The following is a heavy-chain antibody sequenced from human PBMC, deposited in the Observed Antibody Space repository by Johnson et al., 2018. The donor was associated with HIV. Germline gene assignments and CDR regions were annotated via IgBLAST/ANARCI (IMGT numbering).Heavy chain of an antibody. CDR3: ATSTASDALDI. D-gene: IGHD1-1*01. Sequence: QVQLVESGGGVARPGGSLRLSCAASGFTFDDYGMSWVRQAPGNGLEWVAFIHYDGNNKYYADSVKGRFTISRDNSKNTLFLQMNSLRADDTAMYYCATSTASDALDIWGQGTMVTVSS. J-gene: IGHJ3*02. CDR2: IHYDGNNK. CDR1: GFTFDDYG. V-gene: IGHV3-30*02.